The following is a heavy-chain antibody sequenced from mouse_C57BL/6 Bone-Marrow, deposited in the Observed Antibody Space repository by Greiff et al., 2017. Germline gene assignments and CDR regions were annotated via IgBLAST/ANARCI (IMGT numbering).Heavy chain of an antibody. CDR2: IYPGDGDT. J-gene: IGHJ3*01. CDR3: AREGYGLAAWFAY. D-gene: IGHD2-14*01. V-gene: IGHV1-80*01. CDR1: GYAFSSYW. Sequence: VMLVESGAELVKPGASVKISCKASGYAFSSYWMNWVKQRPGQGLEWIGQIYPGDGDTNYNGKFKGKATLTADKSSSTAYMQLSSLTSEDSAVYFCAREGYGLAAWFAYWGQGTLVTVSA.